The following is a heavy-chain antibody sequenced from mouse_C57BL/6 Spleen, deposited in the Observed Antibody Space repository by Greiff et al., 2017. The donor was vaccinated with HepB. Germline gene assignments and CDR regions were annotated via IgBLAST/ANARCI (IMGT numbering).Heavy chain of an antibody. CDR2: FYPGSGSI. CDR1: GYTFTEYT. D-gene: IGHD2-2*01. Sequence: VQLQQSGAELVKPGASVKLSCKASGYTFTEYTIHWVKQRSGQGLEWIGWFYPGSGSIKYNEKFKDKATLTADNSSSTVYMELSRFASEDSAVYFCARHEGDGYEAPYFDYWGQGTTLTVSS. CDR3: ARHEGDGYEAPYFDY. J-gene: IGHJ2*01. V-gene: IGHV1-62-2*01.